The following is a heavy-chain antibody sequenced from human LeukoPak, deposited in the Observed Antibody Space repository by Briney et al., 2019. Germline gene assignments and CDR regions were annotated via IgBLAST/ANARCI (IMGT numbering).Heavy chain of an antibody. Sequence: GGSLRLSCAASGFTFSDNYMSWIRQAPGKGLEWVSYISSGSTYTNYADSVKGRFTISRDNAKKSLYLQMNSLRAEDTAVYYCARDSAEGRGVIINPLKYWGQGTLVTVSS. CDR3: ARDSAEGRGVIINPLKY. V-gene: IGHV3-11*05. CDR1: GFTFSDNY. D-gene: IGHD3-10*01. CDR2: ISSGSTYT. J-gene: IGHJ4*02.